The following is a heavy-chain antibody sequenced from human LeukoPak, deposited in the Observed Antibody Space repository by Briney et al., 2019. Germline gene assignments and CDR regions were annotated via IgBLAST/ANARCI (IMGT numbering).Heavy chain of an antibody. J-gene: IGHJ6*02. V-gene: IGHV5-10-1*01. CDR2: IDPSDSYT. CDR1: GYIFTSYW. CDR3: ATVTTIYYYYGMDV. D-gene: IGHD4-17*01. Sequence: GESLKISCKGSGYIFTSYWITWVRQMPGKGLEWMGRIDPSDSYTNYSPSFQGHVTISADKSISTAYLQWSSLKASDTAMYYCATVTTIYYYYGMDVWSQGTTVTVSS.